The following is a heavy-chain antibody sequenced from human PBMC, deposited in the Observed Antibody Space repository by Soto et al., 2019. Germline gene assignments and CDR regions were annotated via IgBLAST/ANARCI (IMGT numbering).Heavy chain of an antibody. CDR3: ARAIVVVPGSGWDYFDY. CDR1: GGSISSGDYY. J-gene: IGHJ4*02. Sequence: TCTVSGGSISSGDYYWSWIRQPPGKGLEWIGYIYYSGSTYYNPSLESRVTISVDTSKNQFSLKLSSVTAADTAVYYCARAIVVVPGSGWDYFDYWGQGTLVTVS. D-gene: IGHD2-2*01. CDR2: IYYSGST. V-gene: IGHV4-30-4*01.